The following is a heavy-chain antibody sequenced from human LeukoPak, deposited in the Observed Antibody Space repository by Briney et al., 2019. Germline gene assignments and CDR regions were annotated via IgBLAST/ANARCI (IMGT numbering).Heavy chain of an antibody. Sequence: PGGSLRLSCAASGFTVSSNYMSWVRQAPGKGPEWVANIKEDGTQKYYVDSVRGRFTISRDNAENSLYLQMNSLRDEDTAVYYCAKTGERDYWGRGTLVTVSS. CDR3: AKTGERDY. CDR2: IKEDGTQK. V-gene: IGHV3-7*01. CDR1: GFTVSSNY. J-gene: IGHJ4*02. D-gene: IGHD7-27*01.